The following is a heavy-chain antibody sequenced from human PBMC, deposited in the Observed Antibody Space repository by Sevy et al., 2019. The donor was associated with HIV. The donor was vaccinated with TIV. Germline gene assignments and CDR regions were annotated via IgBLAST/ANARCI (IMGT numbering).Heavy chain of an antibody. CDR3: VREGRYCSDGVCYYYYYGMDV. CDR1: GFTFSTYA. V-gene: IGHV3-23*01. Sequence: GGSLRLSCAASGFTFSTYAMSWVRQAPGKGLEWVSSIRGSGDRTYHAESVKGRFTVSRDNSQNTLYLQMNSLRGEDXXXYYCVREGRYCSDGVCYYYYYGMDVWGQGTTVTVSS. CDR2: IRGSGDRT. J-gene: IGHJ6*02. D-gene: IGHD2-8*01.